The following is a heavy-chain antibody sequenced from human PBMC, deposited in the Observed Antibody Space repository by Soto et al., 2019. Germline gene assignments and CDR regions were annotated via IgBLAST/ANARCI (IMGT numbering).Heavy chain of an antibody. J-gene: IGHJ3*02. V-gene: IGHV3-53*04. CDR3: ARDWGDCSGGSCYSHAFDI. D-gene: IGHD2-15*01. CDR2: IYSGGST. Sequence: GGSLILSCAASGFTVSSNYMSWVRQAPGKGLEWVSVIYSGGSTYYADSVKGRFTISRHNSKNTLYLQMNSLRAEDTAVYYCARDWGDCSGGSCYSHAFDIWGQGTMVTVSS. CDR1: GFTVSSNY.